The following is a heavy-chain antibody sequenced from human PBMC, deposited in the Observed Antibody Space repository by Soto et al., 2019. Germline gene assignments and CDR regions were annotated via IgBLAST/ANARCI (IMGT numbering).Heavy chain of an antibody. Sequence: SETLSLTCTVSGGSITISSYYWGWIRQPPGKGLEWIGSISYSGRTYYNPSLKSRVTISVDTSKNQFSLKLSSVTATDTAVYYCASEQLRASFDCWGQRTLVTVSS. CDR3: ASEQLRASFDC. V-gene: IGHV4-39*01. CDR1: GGSITISSYY. J-gene: IGHJ4*02. CDR2: ISYSGRT. D-gene: IGHD5-12*01.